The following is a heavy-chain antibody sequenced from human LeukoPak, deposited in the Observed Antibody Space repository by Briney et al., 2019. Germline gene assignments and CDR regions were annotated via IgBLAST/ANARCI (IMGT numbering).Heavy chain of an antibody. CDR3: VRVLQMYSSSWYYFDY. V-gene: IGHV1-46*01. CDR2: INPSGGST. J-gene: IGHJ4*02. CDR1: GYTFTSYY. D-gene: IGHD6-13*01. Sequence: ASVKVSCKASGYTFTSYYMHWVRQAPGQGLEWMGVINPSGGSTSYAQKFQGRVTMTRDTSTSTVYIELSSLRSEDTAVYYCVRVLQMYSSSWYYFDYWGQGTLVTVSS.